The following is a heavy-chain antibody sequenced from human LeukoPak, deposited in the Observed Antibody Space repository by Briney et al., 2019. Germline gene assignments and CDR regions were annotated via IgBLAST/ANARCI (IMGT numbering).Heavy chain of an antibody. CDR2: ISGSGGST. V-gene: IGHV3-23*01. Sequence: GGSLRLSCAASVFTFSSYAMSLVRQAPGKGLEWVSAISGSGGSTYYADSVKGRFTISRDNSKNTLYLQMNSLRAEDTAVYYCALKGGYSPFDYWGQGTLVTVSS. J-gene: IGHJ4*02. D-gene: IGHD5-18*01. CDR3: ALKGGYSPFDY. CDR1: VFTFSSYA.